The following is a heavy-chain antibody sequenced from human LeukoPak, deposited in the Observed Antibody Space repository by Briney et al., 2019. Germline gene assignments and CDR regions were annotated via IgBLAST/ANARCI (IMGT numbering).Heavy chain of an antibody. CDR1: VFSVSINY. D-gene: IGHD5-12*01. CDR3: ARELAVGTITEYFQE. CDR2: LYIGGNT. Sequence: PGGSLRLSRVASVFSVSINYMAWVRPAPGEGLECGSVLYIGGNTYYGDFVKGRVTISRDNSRNTLYLQMNSLRVDDTCVYYSARELAVGTITEYFQEWGEGTLFTVSS. J-gene: IGHJ1*01. V-gene: IGHV3-53*01.